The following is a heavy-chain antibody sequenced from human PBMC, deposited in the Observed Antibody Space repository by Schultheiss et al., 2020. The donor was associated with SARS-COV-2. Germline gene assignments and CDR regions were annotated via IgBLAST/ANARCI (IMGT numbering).Heavy chain of an antibody. D-gene: IGHD3-22*01. J-gene: IGHJ4*02. CDR3: ARYYYDSSGYPY. Sequence: SVKVSCKASGGTFSSYTISWVRQAPGQGLEWMGRIIPILGIANYAQKFQGRVTITADESTSTAYMELSSLRSEDTAVYYCARYYYDSSGYPYWGQGTLVTVSS. V-gene: IGHV1-69*02. CDR1: GGTFSSYT. CDR2: IIPILGIA.